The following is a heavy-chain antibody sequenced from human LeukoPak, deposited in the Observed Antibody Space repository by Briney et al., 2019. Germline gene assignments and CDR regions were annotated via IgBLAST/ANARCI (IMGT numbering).Heavy chain of an antibody. CDR3: ARAGPGCLDP. Sequence: SQTLSLTCAVSGGSISSGGYYWSWIRQPPGKGLEWIGEINHSGSTNYNPSLKSRVTISVDTSKNQFSLKLSSVTAADTAVYYCARAGPGCLDPWGQGTLVTVSS. D-gene: IGHD2-15*01. J-gene: IGHJ5*02. CDR1: GGSISSGGYY. CDR2: INHSGST. V-gene: IGHV4-30-2*01.